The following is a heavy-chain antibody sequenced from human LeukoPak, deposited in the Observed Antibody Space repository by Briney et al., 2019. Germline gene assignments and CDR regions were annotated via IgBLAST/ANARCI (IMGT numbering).Heavy chain of an antibody. J-gene: IGHJ4*02. CDR1: GFTFSSYW. V-gene: IGHV3-7*01. Sequence: PGGSLRLSCAASGFTFSSYWMNWVRQAPGKGLEWVANIKKDGSEKYYVDSVKGRFTISRDNAKNSLYLQMNSLRAEDTAVYYCARYTTAGYSSGWYRPSFDYWGQGTLVTVSS. CDR3: ARYTTAGYSSGWYRPSFDY. CDR2: IKKDGSEK. D-gene: IGHD6-19*01.